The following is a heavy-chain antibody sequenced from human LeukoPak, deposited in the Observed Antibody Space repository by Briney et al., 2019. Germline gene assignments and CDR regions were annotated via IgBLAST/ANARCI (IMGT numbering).Heavy chain of an antibody. V-gene: IGHV5-51*01. CDR2: IYPGDSDT. CDR3: ARQYGSGRKSTAYYYYYMDV. Sequence: GESLKISCKGSGYSFTSYWIGWVRQMPGKGLEWMGIIYPGDSDTRYSPSFQGQVTISADKSISTAYLQWSSLKASDTAMYYCARQYGSGRKSTAYYYYYMDVWGKGTTVTVSS. D-gene: IGHD3-10*01. J-gene: IGHJ6*03. CDR1: GYSFTSYW.